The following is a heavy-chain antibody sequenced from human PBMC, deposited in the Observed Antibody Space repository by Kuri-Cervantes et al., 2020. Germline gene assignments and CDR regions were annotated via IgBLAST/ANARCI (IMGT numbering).Heavy chain of an antibody. V-gene: IGHV3-23*01. CDR3: ARDLQVRYYDSSGRTTG. Sequence: GGSLRLSCAASGFTFDDYAMHWVRQAPGKGLEWVSVISGNGETTYYADSVKGRFTISRDNSKNTLYLQMNSLRAEDTAVYYCARDLQVRYYDSSGRTTGWGQGTLVTVSS. J-gene: IGHJ4*02. D-gene: IGHD3-22*01. CDR2: ISGNGETT. CDR1: GFTFDDYA.